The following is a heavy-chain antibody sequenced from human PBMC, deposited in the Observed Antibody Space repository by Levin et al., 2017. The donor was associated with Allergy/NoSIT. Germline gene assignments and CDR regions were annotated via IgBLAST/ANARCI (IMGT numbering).Heavy chain of an antibody. J-gene: IGHJ3*02. CDR3: ARSGSFSSDKPHAFDS. V-gene: IGHV4-30-4*01. Sequence: SETLSLTCTVSGGSISSGDYYWSWIRQPPGTGLEWIGYIYYSGSTYYNPSLKSRVTISVDTSKNQFSLKLSSVTAADTAVYYCARSGSFSSDKPHAFDSWGQGTMVTVSS. CDR1: GGSISSGDYY. D-gene: IGHD3-22*01. CDR2: IYYSGST.